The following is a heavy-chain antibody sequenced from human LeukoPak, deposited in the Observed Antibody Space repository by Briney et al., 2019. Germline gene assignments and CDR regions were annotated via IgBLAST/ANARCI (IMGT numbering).Heavy chain of an antibody. J-gene: IGHJ4*02. D-gene: IGHD5-12*01. V-gene: IGHV1-3*01. CDR3: ARGYSGYDYFDY. CDR1: GYTFTSYA. Sequence: GASVKVSCKASGYTFTSYAMHWVRQAPAQRLEWMGWINAGNGNTKYSQKVQGRVTITRDTSASTAYMELSSLRSEETAVYYCARGYSGYDYFDYCGQGTLATVSS. CDR2: INAGNGNT.